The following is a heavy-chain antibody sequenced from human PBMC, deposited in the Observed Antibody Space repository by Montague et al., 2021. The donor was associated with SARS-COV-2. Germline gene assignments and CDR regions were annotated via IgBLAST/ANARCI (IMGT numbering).Heavy chain of an antibody. CDR1: GGSISSYY. V-gene: IGHV4-59*01. Sequence: SETLSLTCTVSGGSISSYYRSWIRQPPGKGLEWIGYIYYSGSTNYNPSLKSRVTISVDMSKNQFSLKLSSVAAADTAVYYCARGRGGSYVYYFDYWGQGTLVTVSS. D-gene: IGHD1-26*01. CDR3: ARGRGGSYVYYFDY. CDR2: IYYSGST. J-gene: IGHJ4*02.